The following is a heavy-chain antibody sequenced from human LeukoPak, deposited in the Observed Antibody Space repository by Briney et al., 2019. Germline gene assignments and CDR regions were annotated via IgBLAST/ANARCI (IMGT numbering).Heavy chain of an antibody. D-gene: IGHD6-13*01. CDR1: GCSFSGYY. Sequence: SETLSLTCAVYGCSFSGYYLSWIRQPPGKGLEWIGEINHSGSTNYNPSLKSRVTISVDTSKNQFSLKLSSVTAADTAVYYCARGGPVGSSLDYWGQGTLVTVSS. CDR3: ARGGPVGSSLDY. V-gene: IGHV4-34*01. J-gene: IGHJ4*02. CDR2: INHSGST.